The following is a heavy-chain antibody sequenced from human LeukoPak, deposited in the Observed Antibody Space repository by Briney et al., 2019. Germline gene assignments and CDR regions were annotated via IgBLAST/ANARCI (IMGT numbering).Heavy chain of an antibody. J-gene: IGHJ4*02. V-gene: IGHV4-39*01. CDR3: ARSYYYDYRQIDY. CDR2: IYYSGST. CDR1: GGSISTSSYY. D-gene: IGHD3-22*01. Sequence: SETLSLTCTVSGGSISTSSYYWGWIRQPPGKGLEWLGSIYYSGSTYYNPSLKSRVTISVDTSKNQFSLNLYSVTAADTAVFYCARSYYYDYRQIDYWGQGTLVTVSS.